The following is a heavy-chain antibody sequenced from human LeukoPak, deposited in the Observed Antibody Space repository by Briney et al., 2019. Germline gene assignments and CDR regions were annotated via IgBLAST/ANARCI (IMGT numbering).Heavy chain of an antibody. D-gene: IGHD5-24*01. V-gene: IGHV3-21*01. CDR1: GFTFSSYG. J-gene: IGHJ4*02. CDR2: ISSSSSYI. CDR3: ARPYVEMATNEVAFDY. Sequence: PGRSLRLSCAASGFTFSSYGMNWVRQAPGKGLEWVSSISSSSSYIYYADSVKGRFTISRDNAKNSLYLQMNSLRAEDTAVYYCARPYVEMATNEVAFDYWGQGTLVTVSS.